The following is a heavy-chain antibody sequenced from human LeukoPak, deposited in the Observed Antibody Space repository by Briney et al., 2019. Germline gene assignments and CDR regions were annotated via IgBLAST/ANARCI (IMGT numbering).Heavy chain of an antibody. CDR1: GFTFSSYS. D-gene: IGHD4-17*01. CDR2: ISSSSSYI. CDR3: ARGSDTSTVYYYYGMDV. V-gene: IGHV3-21*01. J-gene: IGHJ6*02. Sequence: GGSLRLSCAASGFTFSSYSMNWVRQAPGKGLEWVSSISSSSSYIYYADSVKGRFTISRDNAKNSLYLQMNSLRAEDTAVYYCARGSDTSTVYYYYGMDVWGQGTTVTVSS.